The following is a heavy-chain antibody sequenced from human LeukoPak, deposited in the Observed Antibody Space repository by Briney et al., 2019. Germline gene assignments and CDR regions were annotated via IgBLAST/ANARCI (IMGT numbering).Heavy chain of an antibody. CDR2: IYTSGST. V-gene: IGHV4-4*07. CDR1: GGSISSYY. Sequence: SETLSLTCTVSGGSISSYYWSWIRQPAGKGLEWIGRIYTSGSTNYNPSLKSRVTMSVDTSKSQFSLKLSSVTAADTAVYYCARVHFWSGYYIFDYWGQGTLVTVSS. D-gene: IGHD3-3*02. CDR3: ARVHFWSGYYIFDY. J-gene: IGHJ4*02.